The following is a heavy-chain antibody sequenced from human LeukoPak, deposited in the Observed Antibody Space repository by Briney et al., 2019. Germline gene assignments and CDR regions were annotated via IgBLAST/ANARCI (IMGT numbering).Heavy chain of an antibody. CDR1: SGSISSGGYY. J-gene: IGHJ2*01. CDR2: ISHSGGT. Sequence: SQTLSLTCIVSSGSISSGGYYWSWIRQHPGKGLEWIGYISHSGGTLYNPSLKSRVMISLDTSKNQFSLKLTSVTAADTAVYYCARDGGSSGYRYFGLWGRGTLVTVSS. D-gene: IGHD3-22*01. CDR3: ARDGGSSGYRYFGL. V-gene: IGHV4-31*03.